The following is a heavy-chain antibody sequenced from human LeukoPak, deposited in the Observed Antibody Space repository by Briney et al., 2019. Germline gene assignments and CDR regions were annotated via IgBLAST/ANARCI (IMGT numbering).Heavy chain of an antibody. CDR3: ARVVTGRYYYDSSGYYHN. CDR2: IIPIFGTA. V-gene: IGHV1-69*13. Sequence: ASVKVSCKASGGTFSSYAISWVRQAPGQGLEWMGGIIPIFGTANYAQKFQGRVTITADGSTSTAYMELSSLRSEDTAVYYCARVVTGRYYYDSSGYYHNWGQGTLVTVSS. CDR1: GGTFSSYA. D-gene: IGHD3-22*01. J-gene: IGHJ4*02.